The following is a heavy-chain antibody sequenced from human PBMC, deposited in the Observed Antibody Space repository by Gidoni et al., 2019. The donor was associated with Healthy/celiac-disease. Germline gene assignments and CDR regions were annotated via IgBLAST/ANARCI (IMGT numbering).Heavy chain of an antibody. CDR3: ARDLNYYDSSGYYSPFDY. Sequence: EVQLVESGGGLVQPGGSLRLSCAASGFTFSSYWMHWVRQAPGKGLVWVSRINSDGSSTSYADSVKGRFTISRDNAKNTLYLQMNSLRAEDTAVYYCARDLNYYDSSGYYSPFDYWGQGTLVTVSS. CDR1: GFTFSSYW. CDR2: INSDGSST. V-gene: IGHV3-74*01. J-gene: IGHJ4*02. D-gene: IGHD3-22*01.